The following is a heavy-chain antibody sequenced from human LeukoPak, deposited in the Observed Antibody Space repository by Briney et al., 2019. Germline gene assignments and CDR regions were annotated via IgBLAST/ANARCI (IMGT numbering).Heavy chain of an antibody. J-gene: IGHJ4*02. CDR3: AKSQRAGVGATFDY. CDR2: ISSSGGST. D-gene: IGHD2-15*01. Sequence: GGSLRLSCAASGFSFSTYAMRWVRQASGKGLEWVSSISSSGGSTYYADSVKGRFTISRDNSKNTLFLQMNSLRADDTAVYYCAKSQRAGVGATFDYWGQGALVTASP. CDR1: GFSFSTYA. V-gene: IGHV3-23*01.